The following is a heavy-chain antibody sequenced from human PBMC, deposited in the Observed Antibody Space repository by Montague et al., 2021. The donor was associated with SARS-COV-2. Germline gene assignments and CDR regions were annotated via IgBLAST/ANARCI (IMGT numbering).Heavy chain of an antibody. CDR2: VYYNGAT. Sequence: SETLSLTCSVSGDSISSSDYYWGWIRQPPGKGLDWIGHVYYNGATYYNPSLQSRLTISGDRTKNQFSLELRSVTAADTAVYYCVRVTGLILPDPFDYWGQGNLVTVSS. CDR1: GDSISSSDYY. D-gene: IGHD3-9*01. V-gene: IGHV4-39*01. CDR3: VRVTGLILPDPFDY. J-gene: IGHJ4*02.